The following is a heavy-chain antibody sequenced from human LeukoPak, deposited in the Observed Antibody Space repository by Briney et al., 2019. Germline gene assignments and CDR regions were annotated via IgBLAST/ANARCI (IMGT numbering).Heavy chain of an antibody. J-gene: IGHJ4*02. D-gene: IGHD5-12*01. Sequence: SETLSLTCTVSGGSISSGGYYWSWIRQHPGKGLEWIGYIYYSGSTYYNPSPESRVTISVDTSKNQFSLKLSSVTAADTAVYYCARAVGYSGYGVDYWGQGTLVTASS. V-gene: IGHV4-31*03. CDR3: ARAVGYSGYGVDY. CDR1: GGSISSGGYY. CDR2: IYYSGST.